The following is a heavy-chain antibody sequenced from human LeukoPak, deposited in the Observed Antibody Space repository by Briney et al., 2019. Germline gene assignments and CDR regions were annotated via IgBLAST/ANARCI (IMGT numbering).Heavy chain of an antibody. V-gene: IGHV4-59*01. J-gene: IGHJ5*02. CDR2: IYHTGSV. Sequence: SETLSLTCSVSGGSISNYYWSWIRQPPGKGLEWIGYIYHTGSVNCTPSLKSRVTISVDTSKNQFSLRLSSVTAADTAVYFCARYYDTSGSLDPWGQGTLVTVSS. CDR3: ARYYDTSGSLDP. CDR1: GGSISNYY. D-gene: IGHD3-22*01.